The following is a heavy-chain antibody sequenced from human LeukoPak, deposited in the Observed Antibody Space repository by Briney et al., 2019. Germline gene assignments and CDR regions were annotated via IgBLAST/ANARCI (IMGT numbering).Heavy chain of an antibody. D-gene: IGHD3-22*01. CDR2: TSSDLNVK. Sequence: PGVSLRLSCAASGFTFRNYVIHWVRQAPGKGLEWVAVTSSDLNVKLYADSVKGRFTISRDNSKNTMFLQMSSLRAEDTAIYYCAKAIDGRGYWYERGADYWGQGTLVTVSS. J-gene: IGHJ4*02. V-gene: IGHV3-30-3*01. CDR3: AKAIDGRGYWYERGADY. CDR1: GFTFRNYV.